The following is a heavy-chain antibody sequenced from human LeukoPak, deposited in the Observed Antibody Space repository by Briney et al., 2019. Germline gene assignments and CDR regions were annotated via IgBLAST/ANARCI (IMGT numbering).Heavy chain of an antibody. J-gene: IGHJ4*02. CDR1: GGSISSYY. CDR3: ARVSSSGWYANFDY. CDR2: IYYSGST. V-gene: IGHV4-59*01. D-gene: IGHD6-19*01. Sequence: SVTLSLTCTVSGGSISSYYWSWIRQPPGKGLEWIGYIYYSGSTNYNPSLKSRVTISVDTSKNQFSLKLSSVTAADTAVYYCARVSSSGWYANFDYWGQGTLVTVSS.